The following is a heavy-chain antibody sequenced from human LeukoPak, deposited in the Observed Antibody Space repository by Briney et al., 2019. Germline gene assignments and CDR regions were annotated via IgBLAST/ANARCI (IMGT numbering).Heavy chain of an antibody. D-gene: IGHD3-3*01. J-gene: IGHJ4*02. CDR3: VASRWSGALDF. Sequence: GGSLRLSCAGSGINFADHWLLWVRQAPGKGLVWLSRIDRDGIVRDYAEFVKGRFTTSRDNARNTMYLYLNSLKDDDTAVYYCVASRWSGALDFWGQGSLVTVSS. V-gene: IGHV3-74*01. CDR2: IDRDGIVR. CDR1: GINFADHW.